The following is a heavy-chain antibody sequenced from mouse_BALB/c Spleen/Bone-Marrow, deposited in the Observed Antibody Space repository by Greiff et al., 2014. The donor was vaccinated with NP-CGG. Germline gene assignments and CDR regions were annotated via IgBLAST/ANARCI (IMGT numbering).Heavy chain of an antibody. D-gene: IGHD4-1*01. CDR1: GFNIKDTY. CDR3: ARWEYYAMDY. J-gene: IGHJ4*01. Sequence: EVQLQQSGAELVKPGASVKLSCTASGFNIKDTYMHWVKQRPEQGLEWIGRIDPADGNTKYDPKFQGKATITADTSSNTAYLQLSSLTSEDTAVYYCARWEYYAMDYWGQGTSVTVSS. CDR2: IDPADGNT. V-gene: IGHV14-3*02.